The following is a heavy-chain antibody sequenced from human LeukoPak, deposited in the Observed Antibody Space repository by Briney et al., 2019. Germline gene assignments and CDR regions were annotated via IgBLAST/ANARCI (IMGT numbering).Heavy chain of an antibody. D-gene: IGHD3-22*01. CDR1: GGTFSSYA. CDR3: AREGGDYYDSSGYNFFDY. CDR2: ISAYNGNT. Sequence: ASVKVSCKASGGTFSSYAISWVRQAPGQGLEWMGWISAYNGNTNYAQKLQGRVTMTTDTSTSTAYMELRSLRSDDTAVYYCAREGGDYYDSSGYNFFDYWGQGTLVTVSS. V-gene: IGHV1-18*01. J-gene: IGHJ4*02.